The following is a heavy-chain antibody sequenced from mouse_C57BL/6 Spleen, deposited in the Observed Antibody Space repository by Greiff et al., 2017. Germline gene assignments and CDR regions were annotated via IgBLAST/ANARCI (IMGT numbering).Heavy chain of an antibody. CDR3: AREYYGSSYAWFAY. V-gene: IGHV1-72*01. Sequence: QVQLQQPGAELVKPGASVKLSCTASGYTFTSYWMHWVQQRPGRGLEWIGRIGPNSGGTKYNEKFKSKATLTVDKPSSTAYMQLSSLTSEESAVYDCAREYYGSSYAWFAYWGQGTLVTVSA. D-gene: IGHD1-1*01. J-gene: IGHJ3*01. CDR1: GYTFTSYW. CDR2: IGPNSGGT.